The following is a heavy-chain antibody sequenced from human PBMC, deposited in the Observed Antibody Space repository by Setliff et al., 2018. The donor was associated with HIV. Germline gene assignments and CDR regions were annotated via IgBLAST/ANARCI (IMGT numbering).Heavy chain of an antibody. J-gene: IGHJ3*02. V-gene: IGHV1-45*02. CDR1: GYTFTYRY. CDR2: ITPFNGNT. CDR3: ASRNMGSGFPEGENAFGI. D-gene: IGHD6-19*01. Sequence: SVKVSCKASGYTFTYRYLHWVRQAPGQALEWMGWITPFNGNTNYAQKFQDRVTITRDRSMSTAYMELSGLRSEDTAMYYCASRNMGSGFPEGENAFGIWGQGTMVTVSS.